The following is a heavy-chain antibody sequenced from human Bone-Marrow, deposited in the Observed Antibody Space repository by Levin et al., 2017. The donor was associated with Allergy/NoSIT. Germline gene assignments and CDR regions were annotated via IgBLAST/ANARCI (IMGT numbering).Heavy chain of an antibody. V-gene: IGHV1-3*01. CDR2: INAGNGNT. D-gene: IGHD3-3*01. CDR3: TRGRWSAPRSDYYMDV. Sequence: VASVKVSCKASGYTFTDFAIYWVRQAPGQGLEWMGWINAGNGNTKYSQKFQGRVTITRDTSASTAYMELSSLRFEDTAVYYCTRGRWSAPRSDYYMDVWGKGTTVTVSS. J-gene: IGHJ6*03. CDR1: GYTFTDFA.